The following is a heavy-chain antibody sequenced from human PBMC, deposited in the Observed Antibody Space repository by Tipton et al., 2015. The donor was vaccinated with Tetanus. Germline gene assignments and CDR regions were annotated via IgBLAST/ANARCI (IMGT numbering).Heavy chain of an antibody. Sequence: TLSLTCSLSGGSLSSGTFYWDWIRQRPGKGLEWIGEINPSGSTNYNPSLKSRVTISVDTSKNRVSLKLNSVTAADTAVYYCARGSKGSTAWFPDHYGMDVWGQGTTVTVSS. CDR2: INPSGST. CDR3: ARGSKGSTAWFPDHYGMDV. J-gene: IGHJ6*02. V-gene: IGHV4-39*07. D-gene: IGHD6-19*01. CDR1: GGSLSSGTFY.